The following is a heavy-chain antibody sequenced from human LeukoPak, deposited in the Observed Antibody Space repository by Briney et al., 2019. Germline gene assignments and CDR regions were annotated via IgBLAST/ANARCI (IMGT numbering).Heavy chain of an antibody. D-gene: IGHD3-22*01. CDR3: ARHSYDRRSPPAFDI. CDR1: GGSISRGDYY. J-gene: IGHJ3*02. CDR2: IYYSGSTY. Sequence: SQTLSLTCTVSGGSISRGDYYWSWIRQSPGKGLEWIGCIYYSGSTYYYNPSLKSRVTISVDTSKNQFSLKLSSVTAADTAVYYCARHSYDRRSPPAFDIWGQGTMVTVSS. V-gene: IGHV4-30-4*08.